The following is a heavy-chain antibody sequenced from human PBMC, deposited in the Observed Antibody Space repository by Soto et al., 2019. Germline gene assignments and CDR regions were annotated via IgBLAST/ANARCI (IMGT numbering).Heavy chain of an antibody. Sequence: GSLRLSCAASRFTFTTYWMHWVRQAPGKGLEWVSYISSSSSTIYYADSVKGRFTVSRDNAKNSLFLQMNSLRAEDTAVYYCASDFWSEFWWGQGTPVTVS. J-gene: IGHJ4*02. CDR1: RFTFTTYW. D-gene: IGHD3-3*01. CDR2: ISSSSSTI. V-gene: IGHV3-48*04. CDR3: ASDFWSEFW.